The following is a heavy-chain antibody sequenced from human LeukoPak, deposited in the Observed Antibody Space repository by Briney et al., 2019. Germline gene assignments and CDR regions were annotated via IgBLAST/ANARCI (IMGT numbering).Heavy chain of an antibody. Sequence: GGSLRLSCAASGFTFSSYSMNWVRQAPGKGLEWVAVISYDGSNKYYADSVKGRFTISRDNSKNTLYLQMNSLRAEDTAVYYCAKDPNYYDSSGYSNYYFDYWGQGTLVTVSS. CDR3: AKDPNYYDSSGYSNYYFDY. V-gene: IGHV3-30*18. CDR1: GFTFSSYS. D-gene: IGHD3-22*01. J-gene: IGHJ4*02. CDR2: ISYDGSNK.